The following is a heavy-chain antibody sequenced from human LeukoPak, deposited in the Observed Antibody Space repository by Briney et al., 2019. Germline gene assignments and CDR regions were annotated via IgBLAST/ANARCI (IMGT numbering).Heavy chain of an antibody. CDR2: ISGSGGST. Sequence: ETLSLTCAVYGGSFSGYYWSWVRQAPGKGLEWVSAISGSGGSTYYADSVKGRFTISRDNSKNTLYLQMNSLRAEDTAVYYCAKGGSSSRVDYWGQGTLVTVSS. V-gene: IGHV3-23*01. D-gene: IGHD6-6*01. J-gene: IGHJ4*02. CDR3: AKGGSSSRVDY. CDR1: GGSFSGYY.